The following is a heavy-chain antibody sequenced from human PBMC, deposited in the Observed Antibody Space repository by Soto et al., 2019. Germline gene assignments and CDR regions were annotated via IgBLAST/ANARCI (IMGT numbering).Heavy chain of an antibody. D-gene: IGHD1-1*01. CDR1: GGSISSGDYY. J-gene: IGHJ6*02. Sequence: QVQLQESGPGLVKPSQTLSLTCTVSGGSISSGDYYWSWIRQPPGKGLEWIGYIYYSGSTYYNPSLKSRVIISVDTSKNQFSLKLSSVTAADTAVYYCARRVQLERRGYYYYYGMDVWGQGTTVTVSS. CDR2: IYYSGST. V-gene: IGHV4-30-4*01. CDR3: ARRVQLERRGYYYYYGMDV.